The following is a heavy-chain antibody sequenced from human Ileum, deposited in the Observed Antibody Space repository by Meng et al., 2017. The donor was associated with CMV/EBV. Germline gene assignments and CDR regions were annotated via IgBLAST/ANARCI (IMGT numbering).Heavy chain of an antibody. CDR3: ATEGNGGSLDY. V-gene: IGHV1-46*01. Sequence: SVKVSCKASGYTFGDHYMHWVRQAPGQGLEWMGRINPIGGSTNYAQKFQGRVTMTRDTSTTTVYMELSSLRSDDTAVYYCATEGNGGSLDYWGQGTLVTVSS. D-gene: IGHD2-15*01. CDR1: GYTFGDHY. J-gene: IGHJ4*02. CDR2: INPIGGST.